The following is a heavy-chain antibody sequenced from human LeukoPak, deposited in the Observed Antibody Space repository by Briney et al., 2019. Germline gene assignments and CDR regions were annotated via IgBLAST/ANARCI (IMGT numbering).Heavy chain of an antibody. CDR1: GGPFSGYY. CDR2: INHSGST. V-gene: IGHV4-34*01. D-gene: IGHD3-10*01. Sequence: SETLSLTCAVYGGPFSGYYWSWIRQPPGKGLEWIGEINHSGSTNYNPSLKSRVTISVDTSKNQFSLKLSSVTAADTAVYYCASMVRGVIMSYFDYWGQGTLVTVSS. CDR3: ASMVRGVIMSYFDY. J-gene: IGHJ4*02.